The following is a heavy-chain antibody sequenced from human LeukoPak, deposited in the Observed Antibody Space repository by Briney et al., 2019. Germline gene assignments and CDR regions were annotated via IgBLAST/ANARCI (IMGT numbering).Heavy chain of an antibody. J-gene: IGHJ4*02. Sequence: ASVKASCKASGYTFTSYYMHWVRQAPGQGLEWMGIINPSGGSTSYAQKLQGRVTMTTDTSTSTAYMELRSPRSDDTAVYYCASGPYDSSGYYYGGRNARFDYWGQGTLVTVSS. V-gene: IGHV1-46*01. CDR2: INPSGGST. D-gene: IGHD3-22*01. CDR3: ASGPYDSSGYYYGGRNARFDY. CDR1: GYTFTSYY.